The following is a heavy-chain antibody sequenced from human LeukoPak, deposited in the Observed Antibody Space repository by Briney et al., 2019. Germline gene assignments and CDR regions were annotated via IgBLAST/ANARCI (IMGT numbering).Heavy chain of an antibody. V-gene: IGHV7-4-1*02. Sequence: ASVKVSCKASGFSFISYGIHWVRQAPGQRLEWMGWINTNTGNPTYAQGFTGRFVFSLDTSVSTAYLQISSLKAEDTAVYYCARASLVQAFYYYYGMDVWRQGTAVRVP. CDR3: ARASLVQAFYYYYGMDV. CDR1: GFSFISYG. J-gene: IGHJ6*02. CDR2: INTNTGNP. D-gene: IGHD2-2*01.